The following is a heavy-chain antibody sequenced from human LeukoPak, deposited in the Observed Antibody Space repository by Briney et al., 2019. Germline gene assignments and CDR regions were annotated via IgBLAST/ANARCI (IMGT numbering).Heavy chain of an antibody. V-gene: IGHV1-8*03. CDR1: GYTFTSYD. J-gene: IGHJ6*03. CDR3: ARGGDGVYYYYYMDV. CDR2: MNPNSGNT. Sequence: ASVKVSCKASGYTFTSYDINWVRQATGQGLGWMGWMNPNSGNTGYAQKFQGRVTITRNTSISTAYMELSSLRSEDTAVYYCARGGDGVYYYYYMDVWGKGTTVTVSS. D-gene: IGHD4-17*01.